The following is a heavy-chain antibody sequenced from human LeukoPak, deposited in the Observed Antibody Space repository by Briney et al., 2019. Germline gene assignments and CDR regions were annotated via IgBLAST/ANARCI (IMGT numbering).Heavy chain of an antibody. CDR1: GFTFSSYW. Sequence: GGSLRLSCAASGFTFSSYWMSWVRQAPGKGLEWVANIKQGGSEKYYVDSVKGRFTTSRDNAKNSLYLQMNSLRAEDTAVYYCARVPYYYDAPYYFDYWGQGTLVTVSS. CDR2: IKQGGSEK. CDR3: ARVPYYYDAPYYFDY. D-gene: IGHD3-22*01. J-gene: IGHJ4*02. V-gene: IGHV3-7*01.